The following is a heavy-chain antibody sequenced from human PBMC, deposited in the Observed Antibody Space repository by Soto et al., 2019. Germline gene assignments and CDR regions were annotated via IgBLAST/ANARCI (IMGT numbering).Heavy chain of an antibody. J-gene: IGHJ4*02. D-gene: IGHD1-26*01. CDR2: ISHYETKK. Sequence: QVQLVESGGGVVRPGRSLRLSCAASGFSFSDYGMHWVRQAPGKGLEWVAVISHYETKKYFEDSVKGRFTISRDNSKNTVYLQLSSLRVEDTAVYYCAKEWVGGSNRYQVDKWGQGTLVIVSS. CDR3: AKEWVGGSNRYQVDK. CDR1: GFSFSDYG. V-gene: IGHV3-30*18.